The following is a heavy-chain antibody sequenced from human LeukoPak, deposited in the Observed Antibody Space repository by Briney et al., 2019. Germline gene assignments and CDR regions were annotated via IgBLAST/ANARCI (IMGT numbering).Heavy chain of an antibody. V-gene: IGHV3-23*01. CDR3: AKAPTRLLWFGELSTPSFDY. CDR1: GFTFSSYG. CDR2: ISGSGGST. Sequence: GGSLRLSCAASGFTFSSYGMSWVRQAPGKGLEWVSAISGSGGSTYYADSVKGRFTISRDNSKNTLYLQMNSLRAEDTAVYYCAKAPTRLLWFGELSTPSFDYWGQGTLVTVSS. J-gene: IGHJ4*02. D-gene: IGHD3-10*01.